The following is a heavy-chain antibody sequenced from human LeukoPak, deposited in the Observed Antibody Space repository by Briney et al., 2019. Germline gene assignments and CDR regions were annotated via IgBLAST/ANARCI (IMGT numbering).Heavy chain of an antibody. CDR1: GFTFSNYW. J-gene: IGHJ3*02. V-gene: IGHV3-7*01. CDR2: IKQDGSEK. Sequence: GGSLRLSCAASGFTFSNYWMGWVRQAPGKGLEWVASIKQDGSEKRYVDPVKGRFTISRDNAKNSLYLQMNSLRAEDTAVYYCAREGYCSGGSCAAFDIWGQGTMVTVSS. CDR3: AREGYCSGGSCAAFDI. D-gene: IGHD2-15*01.